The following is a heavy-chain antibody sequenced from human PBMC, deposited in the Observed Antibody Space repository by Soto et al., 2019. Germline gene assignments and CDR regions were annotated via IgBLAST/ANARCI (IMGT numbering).Heavy chain of an antibody. J-gene: IGHJ6*03. CDR3: ARLRDTLYYYYMDV. CDR1: GCSFTSYW. Sequence: GESLEVSCKGSGCSFTSYWIGWVRQMPGKGLEWMGIIYPGDSDTRYSPSFQGQVTISADKSISTAYLQWSSLKASDTAMYYCARLRDTLYYYYMDVWGKGTTVTVSS. V-gene: IGHV5-51*01. CDR2: IYPGDSDT.